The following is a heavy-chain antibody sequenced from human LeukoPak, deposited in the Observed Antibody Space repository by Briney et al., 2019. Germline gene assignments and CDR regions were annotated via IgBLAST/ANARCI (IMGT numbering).Heavy chain of an antibody. CDR1: GFNFRRYT. CDR2: ISWNSGSI. V-gene: IGHV3-9*01. Sequence: GGSLRLSCAASGFNFRRYTMNWVRQAPGKGLEWVSGISWNSGSIGYADSVKGRFTISRDNAKNSLYLQMNSLRAEDTALYYCAKDRFYDSSLYYFDYWGQGTLVTVSS. D-gene: IGHD3-22*01. J-gene: IGHJ4*02. CDR3: AKDRFYDSSLYYFDY.